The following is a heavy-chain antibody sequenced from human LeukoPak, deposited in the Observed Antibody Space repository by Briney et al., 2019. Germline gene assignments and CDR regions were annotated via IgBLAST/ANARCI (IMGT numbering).Heavy chain of an antibody. CDR2: IRSKANSYAT. J-gene: IGHJ4*02. V-gene: IGHV3-73*01. CDR3: AREVTPYY. CDR1: GFTFSGSA. Sequence: GGSLRLSCAASGFTFSGSAIHWVRQASGKGLEWVGRIRSKANSYATAYAASVKGRFTISRDDSKNTAYLQMNSLRAEDTAVYYCAREVTPYYWGQGTLVTVSS. D-gene: IGHD2-21*02.